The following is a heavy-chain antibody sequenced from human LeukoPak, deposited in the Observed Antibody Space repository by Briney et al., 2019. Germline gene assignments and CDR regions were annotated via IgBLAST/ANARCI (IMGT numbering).Heavy chain of an antibody. CDR2: IYHSGST. D-gene: IGHD6-19*01. CDR1: GGSISSSGYY. CDR3: ARVGIAVASPGGDWFDP. Sequence: SQTLSLTCTVSGGSISSSGYYWSWIRQPPGKGLEWIGYIYHSGSTYYNPSLKSRVTISVDRSKNQFSLKLSSVTAADTAVYYCARVGIAVASPGGDWFDPWGQGTLVTVSS. V-gene: IGHV4-30-2*01. J-gene: IGHJ5*02.